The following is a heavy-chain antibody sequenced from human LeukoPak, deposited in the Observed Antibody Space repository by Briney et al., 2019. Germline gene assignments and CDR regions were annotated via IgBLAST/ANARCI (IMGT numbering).Heavy chain of an antibody. CDR2: ISAYNGNT. D-gene: IGHD6-13*01. CDR1: GYTFTSYG. CDR3: ARRGSSSWYQYYYGMDV. J-gene: IGHJ6*02. Sequence: GASVKVSCKASGYTFTSYGISWVRQAPGQGLEWMGWISAYNGNTNYAQKLQGRVTMTTDTSTSTAYMELRSLRSDDTAVYYCARRGSSSWYQYYYGMDVWGQGTTVTVSS. V-gene: IGHV1-18*01.